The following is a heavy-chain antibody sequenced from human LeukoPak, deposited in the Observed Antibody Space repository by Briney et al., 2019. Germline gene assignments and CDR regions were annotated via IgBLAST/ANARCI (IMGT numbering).Heavy chain of an antibody. CDR2: IYYSGST. CDR3: ARDQGYSSSWYRAPDAFDI. CDR1: GGSISSYY. Sequence: SETLSLTCTVSGGSISSYYWSWIRQPPGKGLEWIGYIYYSGSTNYNPSLKSRVTISVDTSKNQFSLKLSSVTAADTAVYYCARDQGYSSSWYRAPDAFDIWGQGTMVTVSS. J-gene: IGHJ3*02. V-gene: IGHV4-59*01. D-gene: IGHD6-13*01.